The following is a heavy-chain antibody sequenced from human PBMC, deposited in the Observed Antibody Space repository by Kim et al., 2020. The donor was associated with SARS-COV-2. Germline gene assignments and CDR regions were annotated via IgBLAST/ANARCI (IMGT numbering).Heavy chain of an antibody. J-gene: IGHJ4*02. CDR3: AKDNTAGFLISGYGR. V-gene: IGHV3-43*02. CDR2: ISGDGGST. CDR1: GFTFDDYA. Sequence: GGSLRLSCAASGFTFDDYAMHWVRQAPGKGLEWVSLISGDGGSTYYADSVKGRFTISRDNSKNSLYLQMNSLRTEDTALYYCAKDNTAGFLISGYGRWGQGTLVTVSS. D-gene: IGHD5-12*01.